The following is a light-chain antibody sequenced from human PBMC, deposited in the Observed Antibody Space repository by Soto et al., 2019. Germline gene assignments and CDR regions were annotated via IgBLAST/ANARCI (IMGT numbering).Light chain of an antibody. V-gene: IGLV1-47*01. CDR3: AAWDDSLSGL. J-gene: IGLJ1*01. CDR1: SSNIGSNY. Sequence: QSVLTQPPSASGTPGQRVTISCSRSSSNIGSNYVYWYQQLPGTAPKLLIYRNNQRPSGVPDRFSGSKSGTSASLAISGLRSEDEADYYCAAWDDSLSGLFGTGTKLTVL. CDR2: RNN.